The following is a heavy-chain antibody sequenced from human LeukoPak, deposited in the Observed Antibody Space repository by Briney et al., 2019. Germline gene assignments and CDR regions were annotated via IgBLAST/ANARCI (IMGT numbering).Heavy chain of an antibody. CDR3: ARSSGSGGYCFDY. CDR2: IYYSGST. Sequence: SETLSLTCAVSGGSISSGTYYWSWIRQHPGKGLECIGYIYYSGSTYYTPSLRSRVTISVDTSKNQFSLKLSSVTAADTAIYYCARSSGSGGYCFDYWGQGTLVTVSS. J-gene: IGHJ4*02. CDR1: GGSISSGTYY. D-gene: IGHD3-22*01. V-gene: IGHV4-31*11.